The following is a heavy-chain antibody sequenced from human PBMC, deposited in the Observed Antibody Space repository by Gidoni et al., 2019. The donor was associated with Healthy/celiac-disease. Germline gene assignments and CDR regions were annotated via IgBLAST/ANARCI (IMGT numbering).Heavy chain of an antibody. D-gene: IGHD6-13*01. CDR2: ISGSGGST. V-gene: IGHV3-23*01. CDR1: GFTFSSYA. J-gene: IGHJ1*01. CDR3: AKPNRIAAAGTGNFQH. Sequence: EVQLLESGGGLVQPGGSLRLSCAASGFTFSSYAMSWVRQAPGKGLEWVSGISGSGGSTYYADSVKGRFTISRDNSKNTLYLQMNSLRAEDTAVYYCAKPNRIAAAGTGNFQHWGQGTLVTVSS.